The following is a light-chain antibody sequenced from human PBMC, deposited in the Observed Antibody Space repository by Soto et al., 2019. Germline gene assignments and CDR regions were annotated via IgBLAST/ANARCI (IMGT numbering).Light chain of an antibody. J-gene: IGKJ2*01. Sequence: EIVMTQSPATLSVSPGERATLSGRASQSVSSNLAWYQQKPGQAPRLLIYGASTRATGIPARFSGSGSGTDFTLTISSLQSEDFAVYYCQQYNNWPRTFGQGTKLEIK. CDR1: QSVSSN. CDR2: GAS. V-gene: IGKV3-15*01. CDR3: QQYNNWPRT.